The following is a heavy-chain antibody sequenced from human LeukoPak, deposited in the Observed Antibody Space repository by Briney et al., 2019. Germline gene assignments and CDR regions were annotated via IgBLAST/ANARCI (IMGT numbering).Heavy chain of an antibody. CDR1: GFTFSTAW. V-gene: IGHV3-15*01. CDR2: IKSQNAGGTA. Sequence: GGSLRLSCVASGFTFSTAWMAWVRQAPGKGLEWVARIKSQNAGGTADYAAPVKGRFTISRDDSKSIAYLQMNSLKTEDTAVYYCTRDQTPYYWGQGTLVTVSS. J-gene: IGHJ4*02. CDR3: TRDQTPYY.